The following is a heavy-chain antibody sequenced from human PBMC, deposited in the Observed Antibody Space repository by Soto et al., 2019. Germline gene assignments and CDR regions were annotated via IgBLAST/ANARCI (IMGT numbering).Heavy chain of an antibody. D-gene: IGHD1-7*01. CDR2: INHSGST. CDR3: ARRRYNWNYGWFDP. V-gene: IGHV4-34*01. Sequence: SETLSLTCAVYGGSFSGYYRSWIRQPPGKGLEWIGEINHSGSTNYNPSLKSRVTISVDTSKNQFSLKLSSVTAADTAVYYCARRRYNWNYGWFDPWGQGTLVTVPS. J-gene: IGHJ5*02. CDR1: GGSFSGYY.